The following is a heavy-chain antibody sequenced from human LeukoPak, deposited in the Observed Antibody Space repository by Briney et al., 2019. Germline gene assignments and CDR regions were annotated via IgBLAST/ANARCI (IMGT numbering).Heavy chain of an antibody. D-gene: IGHD4-17*01. CDR1: GFTFNNYG. CDR2: ISYVESNT. J-gene: IGHJ4*02. V-gene: IGHV3-30*03. Sequence: PGGSLRLSCAASGFTFNNYGMHWVRQAPGKGLEWVAVISYVESNTYYADSVKGRFTISRDNSKNTLYLQMNSLRSEDTAVYYCATTLDYGDRNWGQGTLVTVSS. CDR3: ATTLDYGDRN.